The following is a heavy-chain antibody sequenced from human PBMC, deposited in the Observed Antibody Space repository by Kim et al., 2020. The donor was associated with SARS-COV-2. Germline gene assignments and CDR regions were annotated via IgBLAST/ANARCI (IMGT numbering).Heavy chain of an antibody. D-gene: IGHD3-3*01. Sequence: SETLSLTCAVFGESFSNYYWTWVRRPPGKGLEWIGEINHSGTTNYNPSLKSRVTISSDPSKNQFSLKVTSLTAADTAVYYCARGRVGIVPSPILGLGPFWKHYSKDVWDRGATVTVSS. CDR2: INHSGTT. CDR3: ARGRVGIVPSPILGLGPFWKHYSKDV. J-gene: IGHJ6*03. V-gene: IGHV4-34*01. CDR1: GESFSNYY.